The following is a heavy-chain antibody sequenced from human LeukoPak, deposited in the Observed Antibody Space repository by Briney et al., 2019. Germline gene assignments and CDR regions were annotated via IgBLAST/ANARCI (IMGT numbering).Heavy chain of an antibody. J-gene: IGHJ4*02. CDR1: GFTFSSYS. Sequence: GGSLRLSCAASGFTFSSYSMSWVRQAPGKGLEWVSTVTATGGSTWYADSVTGRFTISRDNSKNTLYLQMNSLRAEDTAVYYCAKDISGWSQGYFDYWGQGALVTVSS. CDR3: AKDISGWSQGYFDY. CDR2: VTATGGST. D-gene: IGHD6-19*01. V-gene: IGHV3-23*01.